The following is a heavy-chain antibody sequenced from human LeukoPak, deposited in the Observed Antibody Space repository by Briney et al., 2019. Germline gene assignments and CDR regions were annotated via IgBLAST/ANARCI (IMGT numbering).Heavy chain of an antibody. CDR2: ISWNSGSI. J-gene: IGHJ3*02. V-gene: IGHV3-9*01. CDR1: GFTFDDYA. Sequence: GRSLRLSCAASGFTFDDYAMHWVRQAPGKGLEWVSGISWNSGSIGYADSVKGRFTISRDNAKNSLYLQMNSLRAEDTALYYCAKDKFPKLSTVTTRANAFDIWGQGTMVTVSS. D-gene: IGHD4-17*01. CDR3: AKDKFPKLSTVTTRANAFDI.